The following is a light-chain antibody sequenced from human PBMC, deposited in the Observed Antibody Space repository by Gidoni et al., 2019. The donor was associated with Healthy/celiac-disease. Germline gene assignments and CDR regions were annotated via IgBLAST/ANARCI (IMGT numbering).Light chain of an antibody. CDR2: LGS. V-gene: IGKV2-28*01. CDR3: MQALQTPCT. J-gene: IGKJ3*01. CDR1: QSLLHSNGYNY. Sequence: DMVMTQSPLSLPVTPGEPASISCRSSQSLLHSNGYNYLDWYLQKPGQSPQLLIYLGSNRASGVPDRFSGSGSGTDFTLKISRVEAEDVGVYYCMQALQTPCTFGPGTKVDIK.